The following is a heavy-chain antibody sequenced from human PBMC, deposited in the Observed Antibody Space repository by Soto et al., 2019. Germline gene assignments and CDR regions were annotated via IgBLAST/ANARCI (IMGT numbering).Heavy chain of an antibody. CDR3: AWTLAFCGGNCYLPNFDT. V-gene: IGHV1-69*01. J-gene: IGHJ4*02. CDR1: GGTFTNSD. Sequence: QVQLVQSGTEVQKPGSSVKLSCKTSGGTFTNSDISWVRQAPGQGLEWMGGIIPLFGSPHYSPKFEGRVTITADEVSTTAHLELSSLRFDDTAVYFCAWTLAFCGGNCYLPNFDTWGQGTLVIVSS. D-gene: IGHD2-21*01. CDR2: IIPLFGSP.